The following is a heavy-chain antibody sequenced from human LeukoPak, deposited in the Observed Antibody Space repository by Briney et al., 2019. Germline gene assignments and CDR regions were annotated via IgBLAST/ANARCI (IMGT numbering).Heavy chain of an antibody. J-gene: IGHJ4*02. CDR2: ISGSGGST. V-gene: IGHV3-23*01. Sequence: SEGSLRLSCAASGFTFSSYAMSWVRQAPGKGLEWVSAISGSGGSTYYADSVKGRFTISRDNSKNTLYLQMNSLRAEDTAVYYCAKEEDTIFGVVISYYFDYWGQGTLVTVSS. CDR1: GFTFSSYA. D-gene: IGHD3-3*01. CDR3: AKEEDTIFGVVISYYFDY.